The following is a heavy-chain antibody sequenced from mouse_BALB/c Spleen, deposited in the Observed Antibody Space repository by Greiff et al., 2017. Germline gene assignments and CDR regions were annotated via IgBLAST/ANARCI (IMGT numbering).Heavy chain of an antibody. CDR2: IDPENGDT. D-gene: IGHD1-1*01. CDR1: GFNITDYY. CDR3: NGATVVGGGVYYYAMDY. V-gene: IGHV14-4*02. J-gene: IGHJ4*01. Sequence: EVQLQQSGAELVRPGASVKLSCTASGFNITDYYMHWVKQRPEQGLEWIGWIDPENGDTEYAPKFQGKATMTADTSSNTAYLQLSSLTSEDTAVYYCNGATVVGGGVYYYAMDYWGQGTSVTVSS.